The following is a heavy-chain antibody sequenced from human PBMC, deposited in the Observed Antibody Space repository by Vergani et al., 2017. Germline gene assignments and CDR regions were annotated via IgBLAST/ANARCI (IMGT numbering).Heavy chain of an antibody. CDR3: ARDHGYSSSWRIYYYYGMDV. Sequence: QVQLVESGGGLVKPGGSLRLSCAASGFTFSDYYMSWIRQAPGKGLEWVSYISSSSSYTNYADSVKGRFTISRDNAKNSLYLQMNSLRAEDTAVYYCARDHGYSSSWRIYYYYGMDVWGQGTTVTVSS. CDR1: GFTFSDYY. J-gene: IGHJ6*02. D-gene: IGHD6-13*01. CDR2: ISSSSSYT. V-gene: IGHV3-11*06.